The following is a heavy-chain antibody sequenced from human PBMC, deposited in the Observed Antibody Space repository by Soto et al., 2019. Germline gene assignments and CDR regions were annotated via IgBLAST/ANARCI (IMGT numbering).Heavy chain of an antibody. D-gene: IGHD5-18*01. CDR2: IWYDGSNK. CDR1: GFTFSSYG. J-gene: IGHJ6*02. Sequence: GGSLRLSCAASGFTFSSYGMHWVRQAPGKGLEWVAVIWYDGSNKYYADSVKGRFTISRDNSKNTLYLQMNSLRAEDTAVYYCAREVESYGLGMDVWGQGTTVTVSS. CDR3: AREVESYGLGMDV. V-gene: IGHV3-33*01.